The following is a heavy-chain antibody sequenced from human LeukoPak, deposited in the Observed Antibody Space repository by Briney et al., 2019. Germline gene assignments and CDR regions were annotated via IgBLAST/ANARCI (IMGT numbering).Heavy chain of an antibody. D-gene: IGHD2/OR15-2a*01. CDR3: AREIVTVAPIFDF. CDR2: ISSSSSYI. V-gene: IGHV3-21*01. CDR1: GFTFSSYS. Sequence: GGSLRLSCAASGFTFSSYSMNWVRQAPGKGLEWVSSISSSSSYIYYADSVKGRFTISRDNAKNSLYLQMNSLRAEDTAVYYCAREIVTVAPIFDFWGQGTLDTVSS. J-gene: IGHJ4*02.